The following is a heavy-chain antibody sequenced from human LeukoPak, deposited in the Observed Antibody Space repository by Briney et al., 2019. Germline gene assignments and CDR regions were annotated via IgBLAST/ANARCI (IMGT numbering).Heavy chain of an antibody. D-gene: IGHD3-22*01. V-gene: IGHV4-61*02. CDR1: GGSIRSGSYY. Sequence: SETLSLTCTVSGGSIRSGSYYWSWIRQPAGKGLEWIGRIYTSGSTNYNPSLKSRVTISVDTSKNQFSLKLSSVTAADTAVYYCARDGSYYDSSDYWGQGTLVTVSS. J-gene: IGHJ4*02. CDR2: IYTSGST. CDR3: ARDGSYYDSSDY.